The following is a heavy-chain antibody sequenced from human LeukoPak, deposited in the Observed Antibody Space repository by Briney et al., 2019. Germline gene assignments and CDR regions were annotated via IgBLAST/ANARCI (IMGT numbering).Heavy chain of an antibody. CDR1: GYSFTSYW. D-gene: IGHD1-26*01. CDR3: ARRNMVGASEYGLDV. V-gene: IGHV5-51*01. CDR2: IYPGDSDT. J-gene: IGHJ6*02. Sequence: GESLKISCKGSGYSFTSYWIGWVRQMPGKGLEWMGIIYPGDSDTRYSPSFQGQVTISADKSISTAYLQWSSLKASDTATYYCARRNMVGASEYGLDVWGQGTTVTVSS.